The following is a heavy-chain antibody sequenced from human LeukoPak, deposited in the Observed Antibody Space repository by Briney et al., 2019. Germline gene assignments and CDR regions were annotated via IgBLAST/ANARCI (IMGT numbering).Heavy chain of an antibody. CDR2: ISYDGSNK. CDR3: AKDSLKAAAAGSFDY. CDR1: GFTFSSYG. Sequence: GRSLRLSCAASGFTFSSYGMHWVRQAPGKGLEWVAVISYDGSNKYYADSVKGRFTISRDNSKNTLYLQMNSLRAEDTAVYYCAKDSLKAAAAGSFDYWGQGTLVTVSS. D-gene: IGHD6-13*01. J-gene: IGHJ4*02. V-gene: IGHV3-30*18.